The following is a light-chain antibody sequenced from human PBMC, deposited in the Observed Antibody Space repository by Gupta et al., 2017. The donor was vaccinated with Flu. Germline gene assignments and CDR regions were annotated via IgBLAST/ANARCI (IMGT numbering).Light chain of an antibody. CDR3: SSYTRRSTPMI. Sequence: QSALTQPASVSGSPGPSITISCTGTSSDIGSYDLVSWYQQHPGKAPRLIISEVNNRPSGVSNRFSGSKSGNTASLTISGLQSEDEADYYCSSYTRRSTPMIFGGGTKLTVL. CDR1: SSDIGSYDL. CDR2: EVN. V-gene: IGLV2-14*02. J-gene: IGLJ2*01.